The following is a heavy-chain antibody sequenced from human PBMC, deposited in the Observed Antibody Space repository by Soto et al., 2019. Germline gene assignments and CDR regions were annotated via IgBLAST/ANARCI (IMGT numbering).Heavy chain of an antibody. J-gene: IGHJ4*02. CDR3: ARSPEATVTAFDY. V-gene: IGHV4-31*03. CDR2: IYYSGST. CDR1: GGSISSGGYY. Sequence: QVQLQESGPGLVKPSQTLPLTCTVSGGSISSGGYYWSWIRQHPGKGLEWFGYIYYSGSTYYNPSLRGRVSMSVDTSKNQFSLKLSSVTAADTAVYYCARSPEATVTAFDYWGQGTLVTVSS. D-gene: IGHD4-17*01.